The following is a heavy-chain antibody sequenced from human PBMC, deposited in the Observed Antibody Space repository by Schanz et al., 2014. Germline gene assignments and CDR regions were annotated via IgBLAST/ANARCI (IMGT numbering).Heavy chain of an antibody. V-gene: IGHV3-21*01. Sequence: QLVESGGGLVKPGGSLRLSCATSGFNLRRYSMNWVRQAPGVGLEWVSSISATSNFVHYAASVEGRFTVSRDNANNVMYLQMNSLRVGDTVMYYCARATLWFGDINDAFDVWGHGTMVTVS. CDR1: GFNLRRYS. CDR3: ARATLWFGDINDAFDV. J-gene: IGHJ3*01. D-gene: IGHD3-10*01. CDR2: ISATSNFV.